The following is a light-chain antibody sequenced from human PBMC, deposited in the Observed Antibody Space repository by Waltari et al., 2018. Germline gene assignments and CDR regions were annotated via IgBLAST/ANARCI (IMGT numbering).Light chain of an antibody. CDR2: GST. CDR3: QSYDSSPSGVV. CDR1: SSNIRAGSD. Sequence: QSVLTQPPSVSGAPGQRVTISCPGSSSNIRAGSDGHWYQQLPRTAPKLLIYGSTNRPAGVPDRFSASKSGTSASLAITGLQAEDEADYYCQSYDSSPSGVVFGGGTRLTVL. V-gene: IGLV1-40*01. J-gene: IGLJ2*01.